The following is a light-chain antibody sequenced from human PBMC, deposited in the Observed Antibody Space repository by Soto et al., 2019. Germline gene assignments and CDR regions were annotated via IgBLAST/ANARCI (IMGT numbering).Light chain of an antibody. J-gene: IGKJ1*01. CDR2: GAS. CDR3: QQYGSSPPWT. Sequence: EIVLTQPPGTLSLSPGERATLSCRASQSVSRSYLAWYQQKPGQAPRLLIYGASSRATGIPDRFSGSGSGTDFTLTISRLEPEDFAVYYCQQYGSSPPWTFGQGTKVEIK. V-gene: IGKV3-20*01. CDR1: QSVSRSY.